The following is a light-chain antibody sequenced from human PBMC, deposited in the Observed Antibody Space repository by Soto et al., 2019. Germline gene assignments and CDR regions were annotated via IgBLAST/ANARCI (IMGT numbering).Light chain of an antibody. J-gene: IGKJ2*01. CDR1: QSVSSN. CDR2: GTS. CDR3: QQYNTWPPNT. V-gene: IGKV3-15*01. Sequence: EIVMTQSPATLWVSQEERVTLSCRASQSVSSNLAWYQQRPGQAPRLLIYGTSTRATGIPGRFSGSGSGTEFTLTISSLQSEDFAVHYCQQYNTWPPNTFGQGTKLEIK.